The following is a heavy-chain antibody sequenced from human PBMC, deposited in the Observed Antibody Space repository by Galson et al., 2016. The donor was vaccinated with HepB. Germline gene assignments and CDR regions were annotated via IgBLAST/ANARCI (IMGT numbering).Heavy chain of an antibody. CDR1: GYTFTSYA. Sequence: SCKASGYTFTSYAMHWVRQAPGQRLEWMGWINAGNGNTIYAQKFQGRVTVTRDTSASTAYMELSSLRSEDTAVYYCAMGGMDVWGQGTTVTVSS. CDR3: AMGGMDV. V-gene: IGHV1-3*01. D-gene: IGHD3-16*01. J-gene: IGHJ6*02. CDR2: INAGNGNT.